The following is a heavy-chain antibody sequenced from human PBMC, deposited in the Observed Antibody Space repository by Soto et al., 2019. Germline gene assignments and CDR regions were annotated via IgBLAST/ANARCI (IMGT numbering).Heavy chain of an antibody. V-gene: IGHV4-59*01. D-gene: IGHD5-18*01. CDR1: GGSISSYY. J-gene: IGHJ4*02. CDR2: IYYSGST. CDR3: ARVPCSYGLEDY. Sequence: SETLSLTCTVSGGSISSYYWSWIRQPPGKGLEWIGYIYYSGSTNYNPSLKSRVTISVDTSKNQFSLKLSSVTAADTAVYYCARVPCSYGLEDYWGQGTLVTVSS.